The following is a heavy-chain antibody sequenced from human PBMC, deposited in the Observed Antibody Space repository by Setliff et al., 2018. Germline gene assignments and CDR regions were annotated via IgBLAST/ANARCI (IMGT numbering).Heavy chain of an antibody. V-gene: IGHV1-18*01. J-gene: IGHJ4*02. CDR1: GYTFNNYG. Sequence: GASVKVSCKASGYTFNNYGVAWVRQAPGQGLDWMGWVTIYNGNTKYAQNLQGRLTLSTDRSTNTVYMELGSLTTDDTAVYYCARVESMVRGKNILRHFDYWGQGIQVTVSS. CDR2: VTIYNGNT. CDR3: ARVESMVRGKNILRHFDY. D-gene: IGHD3-10*01.